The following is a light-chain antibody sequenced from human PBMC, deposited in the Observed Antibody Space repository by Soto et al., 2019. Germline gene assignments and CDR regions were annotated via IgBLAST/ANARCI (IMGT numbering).Light chain of an antibody. CDR3: HQYNNWPRT. Sequence: EIVMTQSPATLSVSPGERATLSCRASQSVSSNLAWYQQKPGQAPRLLIYGVSTMATGIPARFSGSGSGTEFTLTISSLQSEDFAVYYCHQYNNWPRTFGQGTKVEIK. CDR2: GVS. J-gene: IGKJ1*01. CDR1: QSVSSN. V-gene: IGKV3-15*01.